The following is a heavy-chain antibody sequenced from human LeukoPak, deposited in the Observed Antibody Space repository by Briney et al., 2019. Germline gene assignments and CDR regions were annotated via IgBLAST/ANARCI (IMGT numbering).Heavy chain of an antibody. V-gene: IGHV4-34*01. CDR1: GGSFSGYY. CDR3: ARGLGGDYVSSYYYYYYYMDV. D-gene: IGHD4-17*01. Sequence: SETLSLTCAVYGGSFSGYYWGWIRQPPGKGLEWIGEINHSGSTNYNPSLKSRVTISVDTSKNQFSLKLSSVTAADTAVYYCARGLGGDYVSSYYYYYYYMDVWGKGTTVTVSS. J-gene: IGHJ6*03. CDR2: INHSGST.